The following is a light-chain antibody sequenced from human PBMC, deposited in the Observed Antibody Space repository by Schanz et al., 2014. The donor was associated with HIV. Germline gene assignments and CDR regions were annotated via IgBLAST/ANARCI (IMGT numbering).Light chain of an antibody. CDR1: QSVSSNF. V-gene: IGKV3-20*01. CDR3: HHYGGS. Sequence: EIVLTQSPGTLSLSLGERATLSCRASQSVSSNFLAWYQQKPNQAPRLLIFGASSRATGIPDRFSGSGSGTDFTLTISRLEPEDFAVYYCHHYGGSFGPGTKVDF. J-gene: IGKJ3*01. CDR2: GAS.